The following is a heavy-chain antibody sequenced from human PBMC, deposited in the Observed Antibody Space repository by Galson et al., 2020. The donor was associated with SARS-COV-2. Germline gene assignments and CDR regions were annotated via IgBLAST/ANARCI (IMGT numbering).Heavy chain of an antibody. J-gene: IGHJ3*02. V-gene: IGHV4-34*01. Sequence: SETLSLTCGVYGGSFSEYYWTWIRQPPGKGLEWIGEINHRGSTNYNPSLKSRITMLEDTSKKQFSLNLASVTAADTALYFCARRRGLEAYDIWGQGTVVTVSS. CDR3: ARRRGLEAYDI. CDR1: GGSFSEYY. CDR2: INHRGST.